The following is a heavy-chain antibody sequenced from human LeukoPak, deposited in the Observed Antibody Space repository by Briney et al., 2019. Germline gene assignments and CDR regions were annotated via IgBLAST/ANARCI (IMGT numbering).Heavy chain of an antibody. J-gene: IGHJ4*02. V-gene: IGHV3-11*04. CDR1: GFTFSDYY. Sequence: GGSLRLSCAASGFTFSDYYMSWIRQAPGKGLEWVSYISSSGSTIYYADSVKGRFTISRDNAKNSLYLQMNSLRAEDTAVYYCASVYYYGSGSYYRWYYFDYWGQGTLVTVSS. CDR2: ISSSGSTI. CDR3: ASVYYYGSGSYYRWYYFDY. D-gene: IGHD3-10*01.